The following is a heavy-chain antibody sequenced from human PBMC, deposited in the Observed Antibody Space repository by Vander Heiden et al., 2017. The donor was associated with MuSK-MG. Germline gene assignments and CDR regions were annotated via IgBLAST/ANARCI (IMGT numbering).Heavy chain of an antibody. CDR3: ARAYDVSGYYAGD. Sequence: QVQLMQSGAEMKRPGASVKVSCKASGYTFTDYFIHWVRQAPGHGLGWVGIINPRGATTNYAQRSEGRVAVTSDTSTSTVYMELSSLTSEDTAIYYCARAYDVSGYYAGDWGQGTLVTVSS. CDR2: INPRGATT. D-gene: IGHD3-22*01. V-gene: IGHV1-46*01. J-gene: IGHJ4*02. CDR1: GYTFTDYF.